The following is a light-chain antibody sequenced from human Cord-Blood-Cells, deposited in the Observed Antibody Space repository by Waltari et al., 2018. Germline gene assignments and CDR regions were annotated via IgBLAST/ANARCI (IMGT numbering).Light chain of an antibody. CDR3: SSYTSSSTLV. J-gene: IGLJ2*01. CDR1: SSDVGGYNY. Sequence: QSALTQPASLSGSPGQSITISCTGTSSDVGGYNYVSCYQQHPGKAPKLMIYDVSKRPSGFSNRFSGSKSGNTASLTISGLQAEDEADYYCSSYTSSSTLVFGGGTKLTVL. V-gene: IGLV2-14*01. CDR2: DVS.